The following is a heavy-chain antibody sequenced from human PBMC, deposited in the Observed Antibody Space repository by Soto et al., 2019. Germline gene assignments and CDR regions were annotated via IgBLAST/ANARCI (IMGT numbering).Heavy chain of an antibody. J-gene: IGHJ4*02. V-gene: IGHV3-30-3*01. CDR2: ISYDGSNK. CDR1: GFTFSSYA. D-gene: IGHD2-15*01. Sequence: GGSLRLSCAASGFTFSSYAMHWVRQAPGKGLEWVAVISYDGSNKYYADSVKGRFTISRDNSKNTLYLQMNSLRAEDTAVYYCARGTKVVVAAIGYWGQGTLVTVSS. CDR3: ARGTKVVVAAIGY.